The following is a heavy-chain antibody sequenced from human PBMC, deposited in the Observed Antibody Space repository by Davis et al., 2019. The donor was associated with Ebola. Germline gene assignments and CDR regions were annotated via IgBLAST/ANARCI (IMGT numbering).Heavy chain of an antibody. CDR1: GYTFTSYY. J-gene: IGHJ6*04. D-gene: IGHD2-15*01. CDR3: ARGNKAALIYYYYYGMDV. CDR2: INPSGGST. V-gene: IGHV1-46*01. Sequence: AASVKVSCKASGYTFTSYYMHWVRQAPGQGLEWMGIINPSGGSTSYAQKFQGRVTMTRDTSTSTAYMELSRLRSDDTAVYYCARGNKAALIYYYYYGMDVWGKGTTVTVSS.